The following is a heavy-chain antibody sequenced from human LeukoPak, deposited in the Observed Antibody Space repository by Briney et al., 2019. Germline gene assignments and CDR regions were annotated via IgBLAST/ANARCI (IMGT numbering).Heavy chain of an antibody. D-gene: IGHD4-17*01. CDR2: KWYDGSNK. CDR3: ATEEPNYGDYAGY. J-gene: IGHJ4*02. Sequence: GGSLRLSCAASGFTLSSYGMHWVRQAPGKGLEWVAVKWYDGSNKYYADSVKGRFTISRDNSKNTLYLQMNSLRAEDTAVYYCATEEPNYGDYAGYWGQGTLVTVSS. CDR1: GFTLSSYG. V-gene: IGHV3-33*01.